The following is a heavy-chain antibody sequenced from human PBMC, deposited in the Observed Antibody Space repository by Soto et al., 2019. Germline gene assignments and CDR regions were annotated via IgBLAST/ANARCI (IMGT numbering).Heavy chain of an antibody. CDR2: VKSKADGGTA. V-gene: IGHV3-15*07. Sequence: EVQLVESGGGLVQPGGSLRLSCAASGFSITNTWMHWVRQAPGKGLEWVGRVKSKADGGTADYAAPVQGRFTVSRDDSKNTQQLQMHSLKMADTAVYYCNSYPDFWGGHTPLWGQGTLVTVSS. D-gene: IGHD3-3*01. CDR1: GFSITNTW. J-gene: IGHJ4*02. CDR3: NSYPDFWGGHTPL.